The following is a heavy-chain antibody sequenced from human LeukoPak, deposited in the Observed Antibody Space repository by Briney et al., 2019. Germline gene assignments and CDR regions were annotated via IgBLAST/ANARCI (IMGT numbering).Heavy chain of an antibody. V-gene: IGHV4-39*07. CDR1: GGSISSSSYY. D-gene: IGHD3-3*01. CDR3: FQGDFWSGYDY. CDR2: IYYSGST. J-gene: IGHJ4*02. Sequence: SGTLSLTCTVSGGSISSSSYYWGWIRQPPGKGLEWIGSIYYSGSTYYNPSLKSRVTISVDTSKNQFSLKLSSVTAADTAVYYCFQGDFWSGYDYWGQGTLVTVSS.